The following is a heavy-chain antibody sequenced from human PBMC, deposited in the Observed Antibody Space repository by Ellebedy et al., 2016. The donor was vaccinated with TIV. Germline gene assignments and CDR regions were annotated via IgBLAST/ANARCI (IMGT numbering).Heavy chain of an antibody. Sequence: PGGSLRLSCAAPGFNFGGHAMKWVRQPPGKGLEWVSSLGISAYSTHYADSVKGRFTISRDNSRNTLYLQMNSLRGEDTAVYFCAKDVRYTTGWGGALDIWGQGAMVTVSS. CDR1: GFNFGGHA. J-gene: IGHJ3*02. CDR2: LGISAYST. D-gene: IGHD6-19*01. V-gene: IGHV3-23*01. CDR3: AKDVRYTTGWGGALDI.